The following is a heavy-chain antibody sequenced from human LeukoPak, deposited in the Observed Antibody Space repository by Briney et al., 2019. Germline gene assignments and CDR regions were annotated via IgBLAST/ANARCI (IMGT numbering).Heavy chain of an antibody. J-gene: IGHJ6*02. D-gene: IGHD3-3*01. Sequence: SETLSLTCTVSGGSISSSSYYWGWIRQPPGKGLEWIGSIYYSGSTYYNPSLKSRVTISVDTSKNQFSLKLSSVTAADTAVYYCAAPYYDFWSGYIPPYYCYGMDVWGQGTTVTVSS. V-gene: IGHV4-39*01. CDR3: AAPYYDFWSGYIPPYYCYGMDV. CDR2: IYYSGST. CDR1: GGSISSSSYY.